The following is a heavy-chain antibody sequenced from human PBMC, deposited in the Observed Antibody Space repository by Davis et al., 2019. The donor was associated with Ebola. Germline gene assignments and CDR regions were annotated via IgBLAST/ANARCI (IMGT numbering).Heavy chain of an antibody. Sequence: ASVNVSCKASGYTFTSYGISWVRQAPGQGLEWMGWISAYNGNTNYAQNVQGRVTMTTDTSTSTAYMEVGSLKSDDTAVYYCARAQFPTTSDHWGQGTLVTVSS. J-gene: IGHJ4*02. V-gene: IGHV1-18*04. CDR2: ISAYNGNT. CDR1: GYTFTSYG. CDR3: ARAQFPTTSDH. D-gene: IGHD1-1*01.